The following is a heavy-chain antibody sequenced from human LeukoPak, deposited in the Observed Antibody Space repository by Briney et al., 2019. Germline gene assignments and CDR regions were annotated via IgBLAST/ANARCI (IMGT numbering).Heavy chain of an antibody. CDR3: ARENGDYGVPFDF. J-gene: IGHJ4*02. CDR2: ISSTGRTK. V-gene: IGHV3-48*03. D-gene: IGHD4/OR15-4a*01. CDR1: GFTFSNYE. Sequence: GGSLRLSCAASGFTFSNYEMNWVRQAPGKGLEWISYISSTGRTKYYADSVKGRFTVSRDNAKTSLYLQMSSLRTEDTAVYYCARENGDYGVPFDFWGQGTLVAVSS.